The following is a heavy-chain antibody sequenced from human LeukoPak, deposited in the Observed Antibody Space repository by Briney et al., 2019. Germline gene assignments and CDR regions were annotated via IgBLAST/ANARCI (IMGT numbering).Heavy chain of an antibody. V-gene: IGHV3-23*01. CDR1: GFIVSRYA. CDR3: AKKLGSSPGDFFDY. CDR2: INDRGGCT. J-gene: IGHJ4*02. D-gene: IGHD6-6*01. Sequence: SGGSLRLSCAASGFIVSRYAMSWVRQAPGKWLEWVSDINDRGGCTFYAGSVKGRFTVYRDNSKNTLYMQMNSLRGGDTAVYYCAKKLGSSPGDFFDYWGQGTLVTVSS.